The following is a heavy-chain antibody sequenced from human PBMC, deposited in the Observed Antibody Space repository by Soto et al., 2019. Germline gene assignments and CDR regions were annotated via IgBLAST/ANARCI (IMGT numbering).Heavy chain of an antibody. J-gene: IGHJ5*02. CDR3: ARDRIAAAGTLYNWFDP. D-gene: IGHD6-13*01. Sequence: GASVKVSCKASGGTFSSYTISWVRQAPGQGFEWMGRIIPILGIANYAQKFQGRVTITADKSTSTAYMELSSLRSEDTAVYYCARDRIAAAGTLYNWFDPWGQGTLVTVSS. CDR1: GGTFSSYT. CDR2: IIPILGIA. V-gene: IGHV1-69*04.